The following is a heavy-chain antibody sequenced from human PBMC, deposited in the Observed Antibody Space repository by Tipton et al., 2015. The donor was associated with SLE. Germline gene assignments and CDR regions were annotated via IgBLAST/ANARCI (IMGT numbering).Heavy chain of an antibody. D-gene: IGHD2-2*03. Sequence: TLSLTCDVYGGFLRDYFWSWIRQPPGKGLEWIGSIYYSGSTYYNPSLKSRVTISVDTSKNQFSLKLSSVTAADTAVYYCARGALGIVVVPAALFDYWGQGTLVTVSS. V-gene: IGHV4-34*01. CDR2: IYYSGST. J-gene: IGHJ4*02. CDR1: GGFLRDYF. CDR3: ARGALGIVVVPAALFDY.